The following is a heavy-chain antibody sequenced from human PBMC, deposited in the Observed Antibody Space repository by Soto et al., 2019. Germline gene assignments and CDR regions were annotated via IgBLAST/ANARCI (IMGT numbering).Heavy chain of an antibody. CDR1: GGSISSNIYY. D-gene: IGHD6-6*01. J-gene: IGHJ6*02. CDR2: IHYSESA. Sequence: PSETLSLTCTVSGGSISSNIYYWGWIRQPPGKGLEWIGNIHYSESAYYDSSLQSRVTISIDTSKSQFSLKLSSVTATDTAVYYCARDGPSIEARRSGLYGMDVWGQGTTVTVSS. V-gene: IGHV4-39*07. CDR3: ARDGPSIEARRSGLYGMDV.